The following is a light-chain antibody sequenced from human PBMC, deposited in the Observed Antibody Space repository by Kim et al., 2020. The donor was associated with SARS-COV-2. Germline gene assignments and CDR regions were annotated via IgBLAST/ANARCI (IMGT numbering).Light chain of an antibody. J-gene: IGKJ4*01. V-gene: IGKV3-11*01. CDR2: DAS. Sequence: SPGERATLTRRASQSVSRYLAWYQQKPGQAPKLLIYDASNRATGMPAKYSGSESGTDFTLNISSLEPEDFADYYGQQRSNWAALTYGEGNKVDIE. CDR3: QQRSNWAALT. CDR1: QSVSRY.